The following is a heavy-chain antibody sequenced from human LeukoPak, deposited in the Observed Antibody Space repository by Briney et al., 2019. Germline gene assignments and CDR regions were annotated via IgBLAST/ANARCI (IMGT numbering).Heavy chain of an antibody. Sequence: PGGSLRLSCAASGFTFSSYGMHWVRQAPGKGLEWVAFIRYDGSNKYYADSVRGRFTISRDNSKNTLYLQMNSLRAEDTAVYYCAKEGAYSSSWYLGYWGQGTLVTVSS. CDR1: GFTFSSYG. CDR2: IRYDGSNK. D-gene: IGHD6-13*01. J-gene: IGHJ4*02. CDR3: AKEGAYSSSWYLGY. V-gene: IGHV3-30*02.